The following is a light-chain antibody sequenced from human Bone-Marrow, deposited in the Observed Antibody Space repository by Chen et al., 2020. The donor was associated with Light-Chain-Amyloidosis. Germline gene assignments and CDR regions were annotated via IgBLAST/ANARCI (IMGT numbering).Light chain of an antibody. Sequence: EIVLTQSPGTLSLSPGEGANLSCRASQTISSNYLTLYQQKFGQAPRLLIYGSSSRATGIPDRFTGSGSGTDFTITIHRLEPEDFAMYYCQQYGTSPLTFGGGTKVEIK. V-gene: IGKV3-20*01. J-gene: IGKJ4*01. CDR3: QQYGTSPLT. CDR2: GSS. CDR1: QTISSNY.